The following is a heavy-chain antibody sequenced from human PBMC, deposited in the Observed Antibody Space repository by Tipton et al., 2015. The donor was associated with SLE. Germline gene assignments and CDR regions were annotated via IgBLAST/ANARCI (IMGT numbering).Heavy chain of an antibody. CDR1: GFSISSGGYY. Sequence: TLSLTCTVSGFSISSGGYYWSWIRQHPGKGLEWIGFIYYSGDTYYNPSLKSRATISRDTAKNQFSLNLRFVTAADTAVYYCARDTSFDHWGQGTLVTVSS. D-gene: IGHD2/OR15-2a*01. J-gene: IGHJ4*02. V-gene: IGHV4-31*03. CDR2: IYYSGDT. CDR3: ARDTSFDH.